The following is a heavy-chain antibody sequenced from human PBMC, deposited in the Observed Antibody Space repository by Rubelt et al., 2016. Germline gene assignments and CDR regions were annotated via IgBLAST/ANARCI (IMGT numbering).Heavy chain of an antibody. CDR3: ARDGSPGGYCSSTSCRNFDY. J-gene: IGHJ4*02. V-gene: IGHV1-69*01. D-gene: IGHD2-2*01. CDR2: IIPIFGTA. Sequence: QVQLVQSGAEVKKPGSSVKVSCKASGGTFSSYAISWVRQAPGQGLEWMGGIIPIFGTANYAQKFQGRVTITADESTSTAYMELRSLRSDDPAVYYCARDGSPGGYCSSTSCRNFDYWGQGTLVTVSS. CDR1: GGTFSSYA.